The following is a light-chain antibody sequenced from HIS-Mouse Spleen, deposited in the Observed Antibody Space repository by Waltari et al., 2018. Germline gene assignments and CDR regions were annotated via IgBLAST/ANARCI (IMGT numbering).Light chain of an antibody. J-gene: IGLJ3*02. CDR2: RNN. Sequence: QSVLTQPPSASGTPGQRVPISCSGSRPNLGSNYVYWSQQLPGTAPKLLIYRNNQRPSGVPDRFSGSKSGTSASLAISGLRSEDEADYYCAAWDDSLSGPSWVFGGGTKLTVL. CDR1: RPNLGSNY. V-gene: IGLV1-47*01. CDR3: AAWDDSLSGPSWV.